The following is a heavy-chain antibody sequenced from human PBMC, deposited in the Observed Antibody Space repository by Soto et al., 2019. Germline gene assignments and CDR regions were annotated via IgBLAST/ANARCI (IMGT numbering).Heavy chain of an antibody. Sequence: QITLKESGPTLVKPTQTLTLTCTFSGFSLSTSGVGVGWIRQPPGKALEWLALIYWDDDKRYSPSLKSRLTITKYTSKKQVVLTMTTMDPVDTATYYCAPRPSSSWYFQHWGQGILVTVSS. V-gene: IGHV2-5*02. CDR2: IYWDDDK. CDR3: APRPSSSWYFQH. D-gene: IGHD6-13*01. J-gene: IGHJ1*01. CDR1: GFSLSTSGVG.